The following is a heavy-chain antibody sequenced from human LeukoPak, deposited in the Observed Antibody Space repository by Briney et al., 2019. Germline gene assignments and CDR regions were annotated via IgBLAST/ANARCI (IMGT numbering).Heavy chain of an antibody. CDR1: GFTFSTFA. CDR2: ISGSGGST. V-gene: IGHV3-23*01. CDR3: ARVLFRSGWHHSKGY. Sequence: GGSLRLSCAASGFTFSTFAMIWVRQPPGKGLEWVSAISGSGGSTYYADSVKGRFTISRDNSKNTLYLQMNSLRAEDTAVYYCARVLFRSGWHHSKGYWGQGTLVTVSS. J-gene: IGHJ4*02. D-gene: IGHD6-19*01.